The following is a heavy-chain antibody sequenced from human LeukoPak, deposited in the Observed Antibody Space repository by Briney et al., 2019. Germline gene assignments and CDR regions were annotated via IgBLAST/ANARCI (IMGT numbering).Heavy chain of an antibody. Sequence: SETLSLTCAVSGGSISSSNWWSWVRQPPGKGLEWIGEIYHSGSTNYNPSLKSRVTISVDKSKNQFSLKLSSVTAADTAVYYCARAYDFWSGGGSYFDYWGQGTLVTVSS. CDR3: ARAYDFWSGGGSYFDY. J-gene: IGHJ4*02. D-gene: IGHD3-3*01. CDR1: GGSISSSNW. CDR2: IYHSGST. V-gene: IGHV4-4*02.